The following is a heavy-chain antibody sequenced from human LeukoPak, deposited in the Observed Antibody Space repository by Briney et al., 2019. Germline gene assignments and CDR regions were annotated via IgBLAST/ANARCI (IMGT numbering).Heavy chain of an antibody. V-gene: IGHV4-39*07. CDR1: GGSISSYY. CDR3: ARDQRGSTSWPNYYYYYMDV. D-gene: IGHD2-2*01. CDR2: IYYSGST. J-gene: IGHJ6*03. Sequence: LSETLSLTCTVSGGSISSYYWSWIRQPPGKGLEWIGSIYYSGSTYYNPSLKSRVTISVDTSKNQFSLKLSSVTAADTAVYYCARDQRGSTSWPNYYYYYMDVWGKGTTVTISS.